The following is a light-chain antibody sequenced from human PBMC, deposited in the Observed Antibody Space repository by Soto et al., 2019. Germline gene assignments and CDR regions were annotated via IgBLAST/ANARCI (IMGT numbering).Light chain of an antibody. CDR3: QSADSSGSTWV. Sequence: SYELTQPPSVSVSPGQTARITCSGDAMPKQYAYWYQRKPGQAPVMTIYKDRERPTGIPERFSGSSSGTTATLTISGVQAEDEADYYCQSADSSGSTWVFGGGTKLTVL. CDR1: AMPKQY. J-gene: IGLJ3*02. V-gene: IGLV3-25*02. CDR2: KDR.